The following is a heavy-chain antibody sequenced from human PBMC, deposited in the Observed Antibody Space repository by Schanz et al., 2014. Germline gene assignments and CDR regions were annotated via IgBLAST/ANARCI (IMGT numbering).Heavy chain of an antibody. D-gene: IGHD3-10*01. CDR3: ARAKRFGDMDV. CDR2: IIPILGIA. Sequence: QVQLVQSGAEVKKPGSSVKVSCKASGGTFSTYTISWVRQAPGQGLEWMGRIIPILGIANYAQKFQGRVTITADKSTFTAYMELRNLRSDDTAVYYCARAKRFGDMDVWGQGTLXTVSS. V-gene: IGHV1-69*02. J-gene: IGHJ4*02. CDR1: GGTFSTYT.